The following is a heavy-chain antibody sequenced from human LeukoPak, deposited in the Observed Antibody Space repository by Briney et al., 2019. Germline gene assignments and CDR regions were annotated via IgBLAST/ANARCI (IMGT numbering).Heavy chain of an antibody. CDR1: GYTFTSYD. CDR3: ARGFSTYYYDSSGYMSRDY. D-gene: IGHD3-22*01. CDR2: MNPNSGST. Sequence: GSVKVSCKASGYTFTSYDINWVRQATGQGLEWMGWMNPNSGSTGYAQKFQGRVTITRNTSISTAYMELSSLRSEDTAVYYCARGFSTYYYDSSGYMSRDYWGQGTLVTVSS. J-gene: IGHJ4*02. V-gene: IGHV1-8*03.